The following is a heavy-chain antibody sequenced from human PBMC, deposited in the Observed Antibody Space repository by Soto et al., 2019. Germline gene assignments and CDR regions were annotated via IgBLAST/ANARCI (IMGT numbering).Heavy chain of an antibody. Sequence: SETLSLTCSFSGGSFNSNFWTWIRQPLGKGLEWIGYVYSNEDTTYNPSLKSRVTISVDSSKNQFSLELSSVTAADTAVYYCATRYGYDYYYYFLDVWGKGTTVTVSS. J-gene: IGHJ6*03. CDR2: VYSNEDT. CDR3: ATRYGYDYYYYFLDV. CDR1: GGSFNSNF. D-gene: IGHD5-18*01. V-gene: IGHV4-59*03.